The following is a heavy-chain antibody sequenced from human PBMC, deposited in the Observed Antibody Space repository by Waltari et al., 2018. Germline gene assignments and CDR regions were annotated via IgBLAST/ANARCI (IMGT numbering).Heavy chain of an antibody. CDR3: ATYIGASVGTAAFDV. Sequence: YWGWSRQPPGQGLEWIGTMSYTGATYSSPSLESRVTVSRDTSKNQLSLKLVSVTAADTAVYYCATYIGASVGTAAFDVWGQGTMVAVSS. CDR2: MSYTGAT. D-gene: IGHD1-1*01. V-gene: IGHV4-39*01. CDR1: Y. J-gene: IGHJ3*01.